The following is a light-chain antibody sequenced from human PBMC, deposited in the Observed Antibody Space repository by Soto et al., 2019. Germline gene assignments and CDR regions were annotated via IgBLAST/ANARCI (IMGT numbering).Light chain of an antibody. CDR1: QSLLDSDGETY. V-gene: IGKV2-24*01. CDR2: KTS. J-gene: IGKJ2*01. Sequence: EIVMTQTPLSSPVTLGQPASISCRSSQSLLDSDGETYLSWFQQRPGQPPRLLIYKTSSRFSGVPDRFSGSGAGTDFTLKISRVEVEDVGVYYCMQATQFPHTFGQGTKLEI. CDR3: MQATQFPHT.